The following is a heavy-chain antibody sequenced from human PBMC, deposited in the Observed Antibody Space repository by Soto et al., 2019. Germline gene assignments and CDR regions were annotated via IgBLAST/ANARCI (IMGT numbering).Heavy chain of an antibody. CDR1: GGTFSSYT. V-gene: IGHV1-69*02. D-gene: IGHD3-10*01. CDR3: ARFRGSYGMDV. J-gene: IGHJ6*02. Sequence: QVQLVQSGAEVKKPGSSVKVSCKASGGTFSSYTISWVRQAPGQGLEWMGRIIPILGIANHAQKFQGRVTITADKSTSTAYMALSSLRSEDTAVYYCARFRGSYGMDVWGQGTTVTVSS. CDR2: IIPILGIA.